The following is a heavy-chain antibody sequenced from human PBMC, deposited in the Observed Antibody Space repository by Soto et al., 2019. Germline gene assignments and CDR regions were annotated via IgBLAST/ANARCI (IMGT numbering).Heavy chain of an antibody. D-gene: IGHD3-22*01. J-gene: IGHJ4*02. V-gene: IGHV4-30-2*03. CDR3: VGSGYSPFDY. Sequence: TLSLTCAVSGGSISNGYSWSWVRQPPGKGLEWIGYMYYSGSTYYNPSLKSRVTISVDTSKNQFSLKLSSVTAADTAVYYCVGSGYSPFDYWGQGTLVTVSS. CDR1: GGSISNGYS. CDR2: MYYSGST.